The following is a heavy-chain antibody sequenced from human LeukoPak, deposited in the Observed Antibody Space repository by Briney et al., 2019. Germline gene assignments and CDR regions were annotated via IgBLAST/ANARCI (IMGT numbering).Heavy chain of an antibody. CDR1: GGSFSGYY. V-gene: IGHV4-34*01. CDR3: ARGRKKNSSDSEKKFNYYYYMDV. J-gene: IGHJ6*03. Sequence: PSETLSLTCAVYGGSFSGYYWTWIRQPPGKGLEWIGEIYHSGSTNYNPSLKSRVTILVDTSKNQFSLKLSSVTAADTAVYYCARGRKKNSSDSEKKFNYYYYMDVWGKGTTVTVSS. CDR2: IYHSGST. D-gene: IGHD6-19*01.